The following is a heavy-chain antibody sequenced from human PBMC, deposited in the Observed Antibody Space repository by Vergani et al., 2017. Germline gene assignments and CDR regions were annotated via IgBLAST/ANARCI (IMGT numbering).Heavy chain of an antibody. V-gene: IGHV5-51*01. CDR2: IHPADSDT. D-gene: IGHD3-22*01. CDR3: ARLYGRDSSGSKYFDY. CDR1: GYSFTNYW. J-gene: IGHJ4*02. Sequence: EVQLVQSGAEVKTPGESLKISCQISGYSFTNYWIGWVRQMPGKGLEWRGIIHPADSDTRYSPSFQGQVTISVDKSISTAYLQRSSLRASDSAMYYCARLYGRDSSGSKYFDYWGQGTLVTVSS.